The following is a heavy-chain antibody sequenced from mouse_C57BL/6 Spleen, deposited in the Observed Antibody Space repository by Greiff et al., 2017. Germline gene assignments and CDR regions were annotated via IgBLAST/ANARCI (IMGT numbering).Heavy chain of an antibody. J-gene: IGHJ1*03. CDR1: GYTFTSYW. CDR2: FDPSDSYT. V-gene: IGHV1-50*01. D-gene: IGHD2-5*01. CDR3: ARGSNYDWYFDV. Sequence: VQLQQPGAELVKPGASVKLSCKASGYTFTSYWMQWVKQRPGQGLEWIGEFDPSDSYTNYNQKFKGKATLTVDTSSSTAYMQLSSLTSEDSAVYYCARGSNYDWYFDVWGTGTTVTVSS.